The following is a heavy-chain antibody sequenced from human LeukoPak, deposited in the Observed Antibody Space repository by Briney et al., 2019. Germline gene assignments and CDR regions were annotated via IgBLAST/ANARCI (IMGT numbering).Heavy chain of an antibody. CDR3: AREGFPPKISDFWSGLGPYYYYGMDV. CDR1: GYTFTIYY. J-gene: IGHJ6*02. CDR2: INPSGGST. D-gene: IGHD3-3*01. Sequence: ASVKVSCKASGYTFTIYYVHWVRQAPGQGLEWMGIINPSGGSTSYTQKFQGRVTMTRDTSTSTVYMELSSLRSEDTAVYYCAREGFPPKISDFWSGLGPYYYYGMDVWGQGTTVTVSS. V-gene: IGHV1-46*01.